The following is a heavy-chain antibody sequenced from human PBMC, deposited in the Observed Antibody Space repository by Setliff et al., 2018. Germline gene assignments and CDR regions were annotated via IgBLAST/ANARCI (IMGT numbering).Heavy chain of an antibody. Sequence: GGSLRLSCAASEFTFSSYWMSWVRQAPGKGLEWVANIKQDGSEKYYVDSVKGRFTISRDNAKNSLYLQMNSLRAEDTAVYYCARDRIREYYYYYMDVWGKGTTVTVSS. CDR1: EFTFSSYW. J-gene: IGHJ6*03. CDR2: IKQDGSEK. CDR3: ARDRIREYYYYYMDV. V-gene: IGHV3-7*01.